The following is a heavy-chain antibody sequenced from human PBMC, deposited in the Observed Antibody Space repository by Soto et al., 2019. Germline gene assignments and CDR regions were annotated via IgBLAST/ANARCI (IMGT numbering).Heavy chain of an antibody. CDR3: ARRHLAVAVSPWFDP. J-gene: IGHJ5*02. CDR1: GLSITDSEMG. V-gene: IGHV2-26*01. CDR2: IDSSGEK. D-gene: IGHD6-19*01. Sequence: QVTLKESGPVLVKPTETLTLRCTVSGLSITDSEMGVSWIRQPPGQPLEWLAHIDSSGEKSYRTFLKSRLAISNDAYNSQIVLTMTNMDPADTATYYCARRHLAVAVSPWFDPWGQGIPVAVSS.